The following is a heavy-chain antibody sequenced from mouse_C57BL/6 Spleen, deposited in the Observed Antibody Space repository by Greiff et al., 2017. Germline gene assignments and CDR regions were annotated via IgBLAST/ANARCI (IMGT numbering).Heavy chain of an antibody. CDR3: ASHYYGSSYDY. D-gene: IGHD1-1*01. CDR1: GYTFTSYW. V-gene: IGHV1-50*01. Sequence: VQLQQPGAELVKPGASVKLSCKASGYTFTSYWMQWVKQRPGQGLEWIGEIDPSDSYTTYNQKFKGKATLTVDTSSSTAYMQLSSLTSEDAAVYYCASHYYGSSYDYWGQGTTLTVSS. CDR2: IDPSDSYT. J-gene: IGHJ2*01.